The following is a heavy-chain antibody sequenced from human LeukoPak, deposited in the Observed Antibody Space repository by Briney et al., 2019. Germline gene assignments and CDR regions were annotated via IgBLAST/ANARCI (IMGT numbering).Heavy chain of an antibody. V-gene: IGHV3-23*01. J-gene: IGHJ4*02. Sequence: GGSLRLSCAASGFTFSTFAMSWVRQAPRKGLEWVSSISGNGGSTSYADSARGRFTISRDNSKNTLYLQMNSLRAEDTAVYYCAKEGFDYWGQGTLVTVSS. CDR2: ISGNGGST. CDR3: AKEGFDY. CDR1: GFTFSTFA.